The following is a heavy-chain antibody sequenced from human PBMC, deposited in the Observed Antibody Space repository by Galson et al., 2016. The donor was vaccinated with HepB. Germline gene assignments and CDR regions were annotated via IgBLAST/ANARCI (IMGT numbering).Heavy chain of an antibody. V-gene: IGHV3-33*01. CDR1: GFTFFTYG. CDR2: IWYDGSNK. J-gene: IGHJ5*02. Sequence: SLRLSCAASGFTFFTYGMHWVRQAPGKGLEWVAVIWYDGSNKYCADSVKGRFTISRDNSKNTLCLQMSSLRAEDTAVYYYVRETNKPTVLVEGDSWGQGTLVTVSS. CDR3: VRETNKPTVLVEGDS. D-gene: IGHD2-8*02.